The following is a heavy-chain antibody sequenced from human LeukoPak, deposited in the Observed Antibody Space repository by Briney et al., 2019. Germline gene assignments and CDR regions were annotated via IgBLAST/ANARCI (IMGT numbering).Heavy chain of an antibody. D-gene: IGHD2-8*01. Sequence: ASVKVSCKASGYTSTSYAMHWVRQAPGQRLEWMGWINAGNGNTKYSQKFQGRVTITRDTSADTAYMELSSLRSEDTAVYYCARLKYCTNGVCYAGFDYWGQGTLVTVSS. CDR1: GYTSTSYA. CDR3: ARLKYCTNGVCYAGFDY. V-gene: IGHV1-3*01. CDR2: INAGNGNT. J-gene: IGHJ4*02.